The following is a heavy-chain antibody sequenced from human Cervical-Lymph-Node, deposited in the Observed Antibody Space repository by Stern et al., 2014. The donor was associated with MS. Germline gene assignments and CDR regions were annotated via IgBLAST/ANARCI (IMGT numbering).Heavy chain of an antibody. Sequence: VQLLESGTEVKKPGASVLVSCKASGYTFTTYGITWVRQAPGQGLEWMGWISADSGNTKHAQKFQDRVTMTRDTTPGTAYMEVRSLRSEDTAVYYCARDKMHAFDYWGQGTQVTVPS. V-gene: IGHV1-18*01. D-gene: IGHD2-8*01. CDR2: ISADSGNT. CDR3: ARDKMHAFDY. CDR1: GYTFTTYG. J-gene: IGHJ4*02.